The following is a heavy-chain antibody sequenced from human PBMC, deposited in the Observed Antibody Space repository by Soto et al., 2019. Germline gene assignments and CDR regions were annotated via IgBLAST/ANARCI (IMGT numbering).Heavy chain of an antibody. CDR2: IIPIFGTA. D-gene: IGHD5-12*01. CDR1: GGTFGSYA. Sequence: SVKVSCKASGGTFGSYAISWVRQAPGQGLEWMGGIIPIFGTANYAQKFQGRVTITADKSTSTAYMELSSLRSEDTAVYYCASTGVGYSGYDYYYYGMDVWGQGTTVTVSS. V-gene: IGHV1-69*06. J-gene: IGHJ6*02. CDR3: ASTGVGYSGYDYYYYGMDV.